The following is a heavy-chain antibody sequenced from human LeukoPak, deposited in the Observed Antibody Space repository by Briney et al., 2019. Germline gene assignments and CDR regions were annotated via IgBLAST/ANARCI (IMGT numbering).Heavy chain of an antibody. CDR2: ISAYNGNT. Sequence: ASVKVSCKASGYTFTSYGISWVRQAPGQGLEWMGWISAYNGNTNYAQKLQGRVTMTTDTSTSTAYMELRSLRSDDTAVYYCARERRRAVAGPPPDYWGQGTLVTVSS. V-gene: IGHV1-18*01. J-gene: IGHJ4*02. CDR3: ARERRRAVAGPPPDY. CDR1: GYTFTSYG. D-gene: IGHD6-19*01.